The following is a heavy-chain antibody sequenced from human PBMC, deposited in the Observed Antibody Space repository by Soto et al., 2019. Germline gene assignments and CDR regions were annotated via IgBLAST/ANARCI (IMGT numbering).Heavy chain of an antibody. CDR2: IVPHLEIT. CDR3: APEKFGAGRVGVYS. D-gene: IGHD3-10*01. CDR1: GDTSTIYT. J-gene: IGHJ5*02. V-gene: IGHV1-69*02. Sequence: QVPLVQPGAEMKKPGSSLKVSCEASGDTSTIYTITWVRQAPGQGLAWMGRIVPHLEITNYARDFQDRITITADQSKTKAYMELSSLRFEDTAMYYWAPEKFGAGRVGVYSWCQGTQVTVSS.